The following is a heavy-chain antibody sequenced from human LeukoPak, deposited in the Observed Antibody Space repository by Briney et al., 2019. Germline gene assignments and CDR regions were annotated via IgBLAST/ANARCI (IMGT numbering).Heavy chain of an antibody. CDR1: RFTFSSYG. V-gene: IGHV3-30*02. CDR2: IRYDGSNK. CDR3: AKDLEYISYCFDY. Sequence: GGSLRLSCAASRFTFSSYGMHWVRQAPGKGLEWVAFIRYDGSNKYYADSVKGRFTISRDNSKNTLYLQMNSLRAEDTAVYYCAKDLEYISYCFDYWGQGTLVTVSS. J-gene: IGHJ4*02. D-gene: IGHD6-6*01.